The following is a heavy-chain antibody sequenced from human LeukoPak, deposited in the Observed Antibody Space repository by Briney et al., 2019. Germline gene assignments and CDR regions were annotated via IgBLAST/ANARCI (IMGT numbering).Heavy chain of an antibody. J-gene: IGHJ2*01. Sequence: GGSLRLSCAASGFTFRSYEMNWVRQAPGKGLEWVSYISSSGSTIYYADSVKGRFTISRDNAKNSLYLQMNSLRAEDTAVYYCARDFNYYDSSGYPHWYFDLRGRGTLVTVSS. V-gene: IGHV3-48*03. CDR2: ISSSGSTI. D-gene: IGHD3-22*01. CDR3: ARDFNYYDSSGYPHWYFDL. CDR1: GFTFRSYE.